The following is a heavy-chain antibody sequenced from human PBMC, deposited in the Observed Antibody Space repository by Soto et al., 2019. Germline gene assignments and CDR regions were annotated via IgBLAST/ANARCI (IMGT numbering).Heavy chain of an antibody. CDR2: IWYDGSNK. Sequence: GGSLRLSCAASGFTFSSYGMHWVRQAPGKGLEWVAVIWYDGSNKYYADSVKGRFTISRDNSKNTLYLQMNSLRAEDTAVYYCARGKTAMVTRGWFDPWGQGTLVTVSS. J-gene: IGHJ5*02. V-gene: IGHV3-33*01. D-gene: IGHD5-18*01. CDR3: ARGKTAMVTRGWFDP. CDR1: GFTFSSYG.